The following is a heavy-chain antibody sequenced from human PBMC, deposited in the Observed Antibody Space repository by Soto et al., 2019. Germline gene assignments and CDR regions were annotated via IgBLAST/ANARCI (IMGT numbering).Heavy chain of an antibody. Sequence: QVQLQESGPGLVKPSETLSLTCTVSGGSISSYYWSWIRQPPGKGLEWIGYIYYSGSTNYNPSLKSRVTTSVDTSKNQFSLKLSSVTAADTAVYYCARDYYGSGSPPLGFWGQGTLVTVSS. V-gene: IGHV4-59*01. CDR3: ARDYYGSGSPPLGF. J-gene: IGHJ4*02. CDR2: IYYSGST. D-gene: IGHD3-10*01. CDR1: GGSISSYY.